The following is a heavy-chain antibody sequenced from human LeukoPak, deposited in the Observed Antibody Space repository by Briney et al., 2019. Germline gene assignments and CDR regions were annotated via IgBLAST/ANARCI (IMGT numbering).Heavy chain of an antibody. D-gene: IGHD2-2*01. CDR2: IIPILGIA. V-gene: IGHV1-69*04. CDR1: GGTFSSYA. Sequence: ASVKVSCKASGGTFSSYAISWVRQAPGQGLGWMGRIIPILGIANYAQKFQGRVTITADKSTSTAYMELSSLRSEDTAVYYCARAVDRSSCSSTSCYLWFDPWGQGTLVTVSS. CDR3: ARAVDRSSCSSTSCYLWFDP. J-gene: IGHJ5*02.